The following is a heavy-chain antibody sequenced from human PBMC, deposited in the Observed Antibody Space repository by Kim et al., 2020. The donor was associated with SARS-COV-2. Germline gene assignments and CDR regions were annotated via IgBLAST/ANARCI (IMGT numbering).Heavy chain of an antibody. D-gene: IGHD3-10*01. J-gene: IGHJ6*02. V-gene: IGHV3-11*04. CDR2: ISSSGSTI. Sequence: GGSLRLSCAASGFTFSDYYMSWIRQAPGKGLEWVSYISSSGSTIYYADSVKGRFTISRDNAKNSLYLQMNSLRAEDTAVYYCARGVGDIGYGSGSYPSFFYYYYGMDVWGQGTTVTVSS. CDR3: ARGVGDIGYGSGSYPSFFYYYYGMDV. CDR1: GFTFSDYY.